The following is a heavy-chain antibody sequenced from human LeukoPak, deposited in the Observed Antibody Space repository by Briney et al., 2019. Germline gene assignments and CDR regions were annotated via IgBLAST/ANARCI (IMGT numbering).Heavy chain of an antibody. CDR1: GGSISSSSYY. CDR3: AASRQYYYDSSGYYYSFDY. J-gene: IGHJ4*02. V-gene: IGHV4-39*07. CDR2: IYTSGST. Sequence: PSETLSLTCTVSGGSISSSSYYRGWIRQPPGKGLEWIGRIYTSGSTNYNPSLKSRVTISVDTSKNQFSLKLSSVTAADTAVYYCAASRQYYYDSSGYYYSFDYWGQGTLVTVSS. D-gene: IGHD3-22*01.